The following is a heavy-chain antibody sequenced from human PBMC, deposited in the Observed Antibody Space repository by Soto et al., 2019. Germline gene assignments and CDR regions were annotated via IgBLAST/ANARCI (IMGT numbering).Heavy chain of an antibody. Sequence: LSLTCAASGFTFSSYWMHWVRQAPGKGLVWVSRINSDGSSTSSADSVKGRFTISRDNAKNTLYLQMNRLRAEDTAVYYCARDYADIVATIGGNETDYWGQGTLVTVSS. D-gene: IGHD5-12*01. V-gene: IGHV3-74*01. CDR2: INSDGSST. CDR1: GFTFSSYW. CDR3: ARDYADIVATIGGNETDY. J-gene: IGHJ4*02.